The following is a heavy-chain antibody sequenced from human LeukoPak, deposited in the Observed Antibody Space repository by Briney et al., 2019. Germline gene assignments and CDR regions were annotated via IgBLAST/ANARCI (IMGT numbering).Heavy chain of an antibody. CDR2: IIPIFGSA. Sequence: SVKVSCKASGGTFSSYAISWVRQAPGQGLEWMGGIIPIFGSANYAQKFQGRVTITADESTSTAYMELSSLRSEDTAVYYCARVSSPRRGYRGYFDYWGQGTLVTVSS. J-gene: IGHJ4*02. D-gene: IGHD5-18*01. CDR3: ARVSSPRRGYRGYFDY. CDR1: GGTFSSYA. V-gene: IGHV1-69*13.